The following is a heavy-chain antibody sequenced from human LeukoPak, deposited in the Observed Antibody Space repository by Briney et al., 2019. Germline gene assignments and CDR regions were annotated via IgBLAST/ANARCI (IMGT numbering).Heavy chain of an antibody. D-gene: IGHD3-22*01. CDR2: IHYSGSI. Sequence: SETLSLTCTVSGGSISSYYYSWIRQPPGKGLERIGSIHYSGSINYNPSLKSRVTISLDTSKNQISLEVSSVTAADTAVYHCARTLFSSGYAAWGQGTLVTVSS. J-gene: IGHJ5*02. V-gene: IGHV4-59*01. CDR3: ARTLFSSGYAA. CDR1: GGSISSYY.